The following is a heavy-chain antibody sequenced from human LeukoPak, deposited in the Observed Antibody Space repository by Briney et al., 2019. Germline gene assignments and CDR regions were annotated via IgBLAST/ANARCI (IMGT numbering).Heavy chain of an antibody. CDR2: TIGGGDDT. D-gene: IGHD3-9*01. V-gene: IGHV3-23*01. CDR1: GFTFSSYA. CDR3: ARDRYDILTGSSD. Sequence: GGSLRLSCAASGFTFSSYAMSWVRQTPGKGLEWVPATIGGGDDTYHADSVKGRFTISRDNSKNTLYLQMNSLRAEDTAVYYCARDRYDILTGSSDWGQGTLVTVSS. J-gene: IGHJ4*02.